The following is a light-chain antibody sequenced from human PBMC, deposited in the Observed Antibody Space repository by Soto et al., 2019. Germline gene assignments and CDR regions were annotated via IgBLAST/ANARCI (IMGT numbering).Light chain of an antibody. CDR3: RERSSWPRT. V-gene: IGKV3-11*01. CDR2: DAS. Sequence: EIVLTQSPATVSLSPGERATLSCRASQSVSSYLAWYQQKPGQAPRLLIYDASNRATGIPARFSGSGSGTDFTLTINSLEPEDVGVYYGRERSSWPRTFGQGTKLDVK. CDR1: QSVSSY. J-gene: IGKJ1*01.